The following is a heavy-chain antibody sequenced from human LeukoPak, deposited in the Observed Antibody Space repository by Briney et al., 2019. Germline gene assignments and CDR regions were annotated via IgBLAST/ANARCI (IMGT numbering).Heavy chain of an antibody. CDR2: ISAYNGNT. Sequence: ASVTLSCTASGYTFTSYGISWVRQAPGQGLEWMGWISAYNGNTNYAQKIQGRVTMTTDTSTSTAYMELRSLRSDDTAVYYCARGYVDTAMEYYFDYWGQGTLVTVSS. D-gene: IGHD5-18*01. CDR1: GYTFTSYG. J-gene: IGHJ4*02. CDR3: ARGYVDTAMEYYFDY. V-gene: IGHV1-18*04.